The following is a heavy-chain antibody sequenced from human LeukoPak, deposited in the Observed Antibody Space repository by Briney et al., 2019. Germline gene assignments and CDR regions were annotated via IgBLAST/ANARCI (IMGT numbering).Heavy chain of an antibody. CDR2: ISGGGGTT. J-gene: IGHJ4*02. V-gene: IGHV3-23*01. Sequence: GGSLRLSCAASGFTFSSYAMSWVRQAPGKGLEWVSGISGGGGTTYYADSVKGRFTTSRDNSKSTLYLQMNSLRAEDTAVYYCAVYRVTAGWFDYWGQGTLVTVSS. D-gene: IGHD2-21*02. CDR1: GFTFSSYA. CDR3: AVYRVTAGWFDY.